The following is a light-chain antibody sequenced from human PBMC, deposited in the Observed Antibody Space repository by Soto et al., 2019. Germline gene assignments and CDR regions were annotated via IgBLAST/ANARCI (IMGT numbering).Light chain of an antibody. CDR3: SSYTSSNTVL. J-gene: IGLJ2*01. V-gene: IGLV2-14*03. Sequence: QSALTQPASVSGSPGQSITLSCTGTSSDVGGYNYVSWYQHHPGKAPKLMIYDVTDRPSGISFRFSGSKSGNTASLTISRLQAEDEADYYCSSYTSSNTVLFGAGTKLTVL. CDR1: SSDVGGYNY. CDR2: DVT.